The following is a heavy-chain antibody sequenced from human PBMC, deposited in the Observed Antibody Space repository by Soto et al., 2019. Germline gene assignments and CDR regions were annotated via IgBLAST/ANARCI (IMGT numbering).Heavy chain of an antibody. CDR2: ISGSGVST. J-gene: IGHJ6*02. D-gene: IGHD1-26*01. V-gene: IGHV3-23*01. CDR3: AKSPRREYYYGVDV. Sequence: GGSLRLSCAASGFTFSNYAMNWVRRTPGEGLEWVSTISGSGVSTYYADSVKGRFTISRDTSENTLFLQMNSLRAEDTAVYYCAKSPRREYYYGVDVWGQGTTVTVSS. CDR1: GFTFSNYA.